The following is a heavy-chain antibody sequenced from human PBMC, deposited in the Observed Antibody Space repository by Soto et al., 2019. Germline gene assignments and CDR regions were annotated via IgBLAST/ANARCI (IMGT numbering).Heavy chain of an antibody. J-gene: IGHJ6*02. CDR1: GGSISSYY. V-gene: IGHV4-59*01. D-gene: IGHD6-13*01. CDR3: AREIYSSSGGRYYYGMDV. Sequence: PSETLSLTCTVSGGSISSYYWSWIRQPPGKGLEWIVYIYYSGSTNYNPSLKSRVTISVDTSKNQFSLKLSSVTAADTAVYYCAREIYSSSGGRYYYGMDVWGQGTTVTVSS. CDR2: IYYSGST.